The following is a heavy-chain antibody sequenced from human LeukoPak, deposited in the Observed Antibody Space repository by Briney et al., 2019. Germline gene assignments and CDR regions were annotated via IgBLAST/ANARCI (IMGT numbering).Heavy chain of an antibody. CDR2: IYTSGSN. J-gene: IGHJ4*02. Sequence: PSETLSLTCTVSGGSISTYYWSWIRQPAGRGLEWIGRIYTSGSNNYNPSLKSRVTMSVDTSKNQFSLKLSSVTAADTAVYYCARSPWDRGDFDYWGQGTLVTVSS. V-gene: IGHV4-4*07. CDR3: ARSPWDRGDFDY. CDR1: GGSISTYY. D-gene: IGHD3-10*01.